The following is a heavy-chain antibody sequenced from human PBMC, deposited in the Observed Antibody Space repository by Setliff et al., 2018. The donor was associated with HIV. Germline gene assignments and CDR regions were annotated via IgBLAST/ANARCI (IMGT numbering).Heavy chain of an antibody. D-gene: IGHD2-15*01. CDR1: GGSISNSSSY. J-gene: IGHJ5*02. Sequence: SETLSLTCTVSGGSISNSSSYWGWIRQPPGKRLEWIGSIYYSGSTYYNPSLKSRVTISVDTSKNQLSLNVTSVTAADTAVYYCARSSRGYCSGGSCYGFDPWGQGNLVTVSS. CDR3: ARSSRGYCSGGSCYGFDP. CDR2: IYYSGST. V-gene: IGHV4-39*01.